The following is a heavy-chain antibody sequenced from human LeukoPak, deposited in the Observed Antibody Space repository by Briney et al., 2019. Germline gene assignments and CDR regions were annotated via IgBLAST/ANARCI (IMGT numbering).Heavy chain of an antibody. CDR2: IDPDGSTT. J-gene: IGHJ4*02. Sequence: GGSLRLSCAASGFPFSRDSMHWVRQSPGKGLVWLSRIDPDGSTTNYADSVKGRFTISRDNSKNTLYLQMNSLRAEDTAVYYCARDLPYSSGWALDYWGQGTLVTVSS. CDR3: ARDLPYSSGWALDY. CDR1: GFPFSRDS. D-gene: IGHD6-19*01. V-gene: IGHV3-74*01.